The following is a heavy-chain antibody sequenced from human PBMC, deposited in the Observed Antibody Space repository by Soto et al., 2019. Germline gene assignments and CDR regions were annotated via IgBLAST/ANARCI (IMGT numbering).Heavy chain of an antibody. D-gene: IGHD3-10*01. J-gene: IGHJ4*02. Sequence: PGESLKISCKGSGYSFTSYWIGWVRQMPGKGLEWMGIIYPGDSDTRYSPSFQGQVTISADKSISTAYLQWSSLKASDTAMYYCARQQDYYGSGSYFPFDYWGQGTLVTVYS. CDR1: GYSFTSYW. CDR2: IYPGDSDT. CDR3: ARQQDYYGSGSYFPFDY. V-gene: IGHV5-51*01.